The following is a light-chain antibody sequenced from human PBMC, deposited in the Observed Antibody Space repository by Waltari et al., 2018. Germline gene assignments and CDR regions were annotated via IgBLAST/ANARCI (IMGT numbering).Light chain of an antibody. J-gene: IGLJ1*01. CDR3: QVWDTSIDLSV. CDR1: NIADKN. Sequence: SYVLTQAPSVSAAPGETARITCGGNNIADKNVHWYQPKPGQAPVLVIFYHSDRPSGMPARFSGSNSGNTATLTISRAEAGDEADYYCQVWDTSIDLSVFGTGTKVTVL. V-gene: IGLV3-21*04. CDR2: YHS.